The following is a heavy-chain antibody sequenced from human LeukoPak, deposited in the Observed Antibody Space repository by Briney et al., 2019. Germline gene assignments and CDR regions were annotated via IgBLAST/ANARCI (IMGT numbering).Heavy chain of an antibody. Sequence: GRSLRLSCAASGFSFKSFAVSWVRQAPGKGLEWVSAISGRGDNTYYADSVKGRFTVSRDNSKNTLYLQMNSLRAEDTAVYYCAKALDYGDFSAYFDYWGQGTLVTVSS. CDR3: AKALDYGDFSAYFDY. D-gene: IGHD4-17*01. CDR2: ISGRGDNT. CDR1: GFSFKSFA. J-gene: IGHJ4*02. V-gene: IGHV3-23*01.